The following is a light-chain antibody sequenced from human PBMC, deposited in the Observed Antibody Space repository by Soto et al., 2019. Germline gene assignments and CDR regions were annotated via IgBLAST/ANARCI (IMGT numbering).Light chain of an antibody. Sequence: QSALTQPASVSGSPGQSITISCTGTSSDVGGYNSVSWYQHHPGKAPKLMIFDVSDRPSGVSSRFSGSKSGNTASLTISGLQAEEADYYCSSYTTSSTPHYVFGPGTKVTVL. J-gene: IGLJ1*01. V-gene: IGLV2-14*03. CDR3: SSYTTSSTPHYV. CDR1: SSDVGGYNS. CDR2: DVS.